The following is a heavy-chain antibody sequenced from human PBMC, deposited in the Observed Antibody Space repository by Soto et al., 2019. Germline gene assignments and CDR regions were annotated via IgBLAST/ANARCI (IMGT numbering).Heavy chain of an antibody. D-gene: IGHD3-3*01. Sequence: SLRLSCAASGFTFSSYGMHWVRQAPGKGLEWVAVISYDGSNKYYADSVKGRFTISRDNSKNTLYLQMNSLRAEDTAVYYCAKTIFGVVMGYYYYGMDVWGHVTTVTVSS. CDR2: ISYDGSNK. CDR3: AKTIFGVVMGYYYYGMDV. J-gene: IGHJ6*02. V-gene: IGHV3-30*18. CDR1: GFTFSSYG.